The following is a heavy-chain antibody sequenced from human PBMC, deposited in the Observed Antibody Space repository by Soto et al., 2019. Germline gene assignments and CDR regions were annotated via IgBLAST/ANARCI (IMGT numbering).Heavy chain of an antibody. V-gene: IGHV6-1*01. J-gene: IGHJ3*02. CDR3: ARVIWNDAAFDI. Sequence: QALSLTCAISGDRVSINSAACNWIRQSPSRGLEWLGRTYYRSKWYNDYAVSVKSRITINPDTSKNQFSLQLNSVTPEDTAVYYCARVIWNDAAFDIWGQGKMVTVSS. CDR1: GDRVSINSAA. D-gene: IGHD1-1*01. CDR2: TYYRSKWYN.